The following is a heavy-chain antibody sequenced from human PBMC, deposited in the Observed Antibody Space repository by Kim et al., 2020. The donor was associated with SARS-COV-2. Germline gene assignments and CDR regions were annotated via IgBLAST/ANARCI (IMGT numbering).Heavy chain of an antibody. V-gene: IGHV3-48*03. Sequence: GGSLRLSCTASGFTFSSYEMNWVRQAPGKGLEWISYIGTAGSAKYYADSVKGRFTISRDNAKNSLYLQMRSVRVEDTAVYYCATELWFGESSLPHYYFGLDVWGQGTTVAVSS. CDR1: GFTFSSYE. CDR3: ATELWFGESSLPHYYFGLDV. D-gene: IGHD3-10*01. J-gene: IGHJ6*02. CDR2: IGTAGSAK.